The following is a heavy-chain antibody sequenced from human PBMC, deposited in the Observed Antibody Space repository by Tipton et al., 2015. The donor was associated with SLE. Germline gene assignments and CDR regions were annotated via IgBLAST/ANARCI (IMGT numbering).Heavy chain of an antibody. Sequence: TLSLTCTVSGGSISSYYWSWIRQPPGKGLEWIGYIYCSGSTNYNPSLKSRVTISVDTSKNQFSLKLSSVTAADTAVYYCARGRSGLNWFDPWGQGTLVTVSS. J-gene: IGHJ5*02. D-gene: IGHD2-15*01. CDR1: GGSISSYY. CDR2: IYCSGST. V-gene: IGHV4-59*01. CDR3: ARGRSGLNWFDP.